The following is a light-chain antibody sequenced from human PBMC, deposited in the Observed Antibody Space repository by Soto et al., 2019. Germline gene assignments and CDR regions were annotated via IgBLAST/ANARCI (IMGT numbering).Light chain of an antibody. Sequence: ESELTQSPPTVSLSHGESATLSCRASQSVSSYLAWYQQKPGQAPRLLIYDASNRATGIPARFSGSGSGTDFTLTISSLEPEDFAVYYCQQRSNWPITFGQGTRLEIK. CDR1: QSVSSY. J-gene: IGKJ5*01. V-gene: IGKV3-11*01. CDR2: DAS. CDR3: QQRSNWPIT.